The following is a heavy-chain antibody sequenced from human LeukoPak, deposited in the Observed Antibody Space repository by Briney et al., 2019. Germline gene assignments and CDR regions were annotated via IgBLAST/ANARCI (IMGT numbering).Heavy chain of an antibody. CDR3: ARVRAYSGNTPRAFDI. CDR1: GGSISTYY. Sequence: PSETLSLTCTVSGGSISTYYWSWIRQPPGKGLEWIGYIFYSGSTNYNPSLKSRVTLSVDTSKNQFSLKLSPVTAADTAVYYCARVRAYSGNTPRAFDIWGQGTMVTVSS. D-gene: IGHD4-23*01. J-gene: IGHJ3*02. CDR2: IFYSGST. V-gene: IGHV4-59*01.